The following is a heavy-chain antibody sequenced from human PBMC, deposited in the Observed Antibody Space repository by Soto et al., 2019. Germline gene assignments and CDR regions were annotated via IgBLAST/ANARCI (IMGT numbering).Heavy chain of an antibody. Sequence: QVQLVQSGAEVKKPGSSVKVSCKASGGTFSSYAISWVRQAPGQGLEWMGGIIPIFGTANYAQKCQGRVTITADESTSTAYMELSSLRAEDTAVYYCARAPYYYDSSGPSGELGRYGAFDIWGQGTMVTVSS. J-gene: IGHJ3*02. CDR3: ARAPYYYDSSGPSGELGRYGAFDI. D-gene: IGHD3-22*01. V-gene: IGHV1-69*01. CDR1: GGTFSSYA. CDR2: IIPIFGTA.